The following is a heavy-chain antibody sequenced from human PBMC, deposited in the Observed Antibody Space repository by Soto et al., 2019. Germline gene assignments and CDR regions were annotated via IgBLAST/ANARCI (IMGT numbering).Heavy chain of an antibody. CDR2: IIPMLTVT. V-gene: IGHV1-69*02. CDR3: SIGSWSAETFDV. J-gene: IGHJ3*01. D-gene: IGHD2-2*01. CDR1: GGTSNTYT. Sequence: QVHLIQSGAEVKKPGSSVKVSCKAAGGTSNTYTLIWVRQAPGHGLEWMGRIIPMLTVTNSAQKFQGRITLTADKSTGTAFMELTSLRSDDTAVYYCSIGSWSAETFDVWGQGTMVTVSS.